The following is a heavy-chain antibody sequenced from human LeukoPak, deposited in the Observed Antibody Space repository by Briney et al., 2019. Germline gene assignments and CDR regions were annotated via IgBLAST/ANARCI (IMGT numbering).Heavy chain of an antibody. CDR1: GFTFSSYW. CDR3: AREIVVVTAIWTY. V-gene: IGHV3-7*01. Sequence: GGSLRLSCAASGFTFSSYWLTWVRQAPGKGLEWVANIKQDGSEKYYVDSVKGRFTISRDNAKNSLYLHMNSLRAEDTAVYYCAREIVVVTAIWTYWGQGTLVTVSS. CDR2: IKQDGSEK. D-gene: IGHD2-21*02. J-gene: IGHJ4*02.